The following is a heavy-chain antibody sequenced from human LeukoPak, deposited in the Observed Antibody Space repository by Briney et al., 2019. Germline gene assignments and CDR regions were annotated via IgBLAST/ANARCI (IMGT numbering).Heavy chain of an antibody. CDR2: IVVGSGNT. V-gene: IGHV1-58*02. Sequence: GTSVNVSFKASGFTFTSSAMQWVRQARGQRLEWIGWIVVGSGNTNYAQKFQERVTITRDMSTSTAYMELSSLRSEDTAVYYCAAESSPAPFYYYGMDVWGQGTTVTVSS. D-gene: IGHD6-6*01. CDR3: AAESSPAPFYYYGMDV. J-gene: IGHJ6*02. CDR1: GFTFTSSA.